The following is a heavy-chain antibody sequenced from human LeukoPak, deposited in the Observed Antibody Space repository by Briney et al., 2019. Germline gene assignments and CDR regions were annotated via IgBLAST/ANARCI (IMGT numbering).Heavy chain of an antibody. V-gene: IGHV4-34*01. CDR1: GGSFSGYY. CDR2: INHSGST. D-gene: IGHD3-3*01. J-gene: IGHJ6*02. CDR3: ARDSRPYDFWSGYPYYYYGMDV. Sequence: SETLSLTCAVYGGSFSGYYWSWIRQPPGKGLEWIGEINHSGSTNYNPSLKSRVTISVDTSKNQFSLKLSSVTAADTAVYHCARDSRPYDFWSGYPYYYYGMDVWGQGTTVTVSS.